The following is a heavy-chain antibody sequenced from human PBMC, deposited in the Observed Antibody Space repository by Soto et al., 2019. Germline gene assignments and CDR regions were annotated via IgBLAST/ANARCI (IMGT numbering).Heavy chain of an antibody. D-gene: IGHD2-2*01. CDR2: ISSSSSTI. CDR3: ARGDIKVLGPAAIRGFDY. CDR1: GFTFSSYS. J-gene: IGHJ4*02. Sequence: GGSLRLSCAASGFTFSSYSMNWVRQAPGKGLEWVSYISSSSSTIYYADSVKGRFTISRDNAKNSLYLQMNSLRAEDTAVYYCARGDIKVLGPAAIRGFDYWGQGTLVTVSS. V-gene: IGHV3-48*01.